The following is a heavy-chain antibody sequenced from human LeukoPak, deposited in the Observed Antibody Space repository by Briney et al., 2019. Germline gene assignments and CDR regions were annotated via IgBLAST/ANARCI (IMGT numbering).Heavy chain of an antibody. J-gene: IGHJ6*02. CDR1: GGTFSSYA. CDR2: IIPILGTA. CDR3: ARRDIVVVPAAIEYYYYGMDV. Sequence: ASVKVSCKASGGTFSSYAISWVRQAPGQGLEWMGGIIPILGTANYAQKFQGRVTITADESTSTAYMELSSLRSEDTAVYYCARRDIVVVPAAIEYYYYGMDVWGQGTTVTVSS. V-gene: IGHV1-69*13. D-gene: IGHD2-2*01.